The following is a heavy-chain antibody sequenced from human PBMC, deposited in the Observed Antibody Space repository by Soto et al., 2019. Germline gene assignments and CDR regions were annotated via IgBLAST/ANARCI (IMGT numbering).Heavy chain of an antibody. Sequence: QVQLQESGPGLVKPSETLSLTCTVSAGSISSYYWNWIRQPPGKGLEWIGYIYSSGSTNYNPSLKSRVTISVDTSKKQLSLKLSSVTAADTAVYYCARQKGGMDVWGQGTTVTVSS. CDR1: AGSISSYY. CDR3: ARQKGGMDV. J-gene: IGHJ6*02. CDR2: IYSSGST. V-gene: IGHV4-59*08.